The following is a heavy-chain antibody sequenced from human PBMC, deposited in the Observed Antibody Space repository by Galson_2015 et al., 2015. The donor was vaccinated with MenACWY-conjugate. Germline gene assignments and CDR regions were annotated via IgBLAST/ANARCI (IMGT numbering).Heavy chain of an antibody. CDR2: TYYRSKWNY. CDR1: GDSVSSNSAA. V-gene: IGHV6-1*01. Sequence: CAISGDSVSSNSAAWSWIRQSPSRGLEWLGRTYYRSKWNYNYALSVKSRIIINPDTSKNQFSLQLNSVTPEDTAMYYCASQGIAVAGVIDYWGQGILVTVSS. J-gene: IGHJ4*02. CDR3: ASQGIAVAGVIDY. D-gene: IGHD6-19*01.